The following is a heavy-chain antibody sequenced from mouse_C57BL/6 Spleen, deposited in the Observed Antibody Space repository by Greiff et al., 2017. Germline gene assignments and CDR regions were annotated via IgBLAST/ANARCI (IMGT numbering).Heavy chain of an antibody. D-gene: IGHD4-1*01. Sequence: QVQLQQSGAELARPGASVKLSCKASGYTFTSYGISWVKQRTGQGLEWIGEIYPRSGNTYYNEKFKGKATLTADKSSSTAYMELRSLPSEDSAVYFCARELGSYYFDYWGQGTTLTVSS. V-gene: IGHV1-81*01. CDR2: IYPRSGNT. J-gene: IGHJ2*01. CDR1: GYTFTSYG. CDR3: ARELGSYYFDY.